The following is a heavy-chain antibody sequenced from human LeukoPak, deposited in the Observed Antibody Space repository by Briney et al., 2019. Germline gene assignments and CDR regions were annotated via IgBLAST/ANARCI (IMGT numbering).Heavy chain of an antibody. CDR3: ASDYLAAGDY. D-gene: IGHD6-19*01. J-gene: IGHJ4*02. Sequence: GGSLRLSCEASGFIFSSYSINWVRQAPGKGLEWVSSISSGGTKIYYADSVKGRFTISRDDVKKSVYLQMNSLRGEDTAVYYCASDYLAAGDYWGQGTQVTVSS. CDR1: GFIFSSYS. CDR2: ISSGGTKI. V-gene: IGHV3-21*01.